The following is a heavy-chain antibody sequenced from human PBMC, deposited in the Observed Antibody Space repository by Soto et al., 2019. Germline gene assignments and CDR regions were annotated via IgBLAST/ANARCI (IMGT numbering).Heavy chain of an antibody. CDR2: ISTYNGNT. CDR3: ARGLGTNGLDV. D-gene: IGHD7-27*01. J-gene: IGHJ6*02. V-gene: IGHV1-18*04. CDR1: GYRFTTYG. Sequence: QVQLLQSGAEVKKPGASVKVSCKASGYRFTTYGITWVRLAPGQGLEWPGGISTYNGNTDYAQNLQDRVTMTTETSTSTAYMEVTSLTSDDTAVYYCARGLGTNGLDVWGQGTTVTVSS.